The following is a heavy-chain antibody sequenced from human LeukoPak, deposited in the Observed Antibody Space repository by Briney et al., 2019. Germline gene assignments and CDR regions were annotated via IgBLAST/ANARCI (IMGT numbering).Heavy chain of an antibody. CDR2: ISYDGSNK. CDR3: AREEIAAAGTNY. Sequence: GGSLRLSCAASGFTFSSYGMHWVRQAPGKGLEWVAVISYDGSNKYYADSVKGRLTISRDNSKNTLYLQMNSLRAEDTAVYYCAREEIAAAGTNYWGQGTLVTVSS. J-gene: IGHJ4*02. V-gene: IGHV3-30*03. CDR1: GFTFSSYG. D-gene: IGHD6-13*01.